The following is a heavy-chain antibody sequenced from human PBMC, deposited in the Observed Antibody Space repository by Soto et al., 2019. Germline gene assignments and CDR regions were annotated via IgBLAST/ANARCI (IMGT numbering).Heavy chain of an antibody. D-gene: IGHD2-2*01. Sequence: GASVKVSCKASGGTFSSYAISWVRQAPGQGLEWMGGIIPIFGTANYAQKFRGRVTITADESTSTAYMELSSLRSEDTAVYYCARGGGLVVPAANYYYYYGMDVWGQGTTVTVSS. CDR3: ARGGGLVVPAANYYYYYGMDV. CDR1: GGTFSSYA. J-gene: IGHJ6*02. V-gene: IGHV1-69*13. CDR2: IIPIFGTA.